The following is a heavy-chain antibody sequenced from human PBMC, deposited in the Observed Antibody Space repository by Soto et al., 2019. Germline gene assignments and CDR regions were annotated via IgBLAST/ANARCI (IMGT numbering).Heavy chain of an antibody. CDR2: ISTSSSYI. CDR3: ARDQMATIKNFAS. J-gene: IGHJ4*02. D-gene: IGHD5-12*01. Sequence: EVQLVESGGGLVKPGGSLRLSCAASGFTFSSYSMNWVRQAPGKGLEWVSSISTSSSYIYYADSLKGRFTNSRDNAKNSLYLQMNSLRAEDTAVYYCARDQMATIKNFASWGQGTLVTVSS. V-gene: IGHV3-21*01. CDR1: GFTFSSYS.